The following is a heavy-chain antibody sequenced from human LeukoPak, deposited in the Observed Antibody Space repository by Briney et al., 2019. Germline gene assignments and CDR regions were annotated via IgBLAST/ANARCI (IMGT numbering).Heavy chain of an antibody. CDR1: GGSFSGYY. CDR2: INHSGST. Sequence: PSETLSLTCAVYGGSFSGYYWSWIRQPPGKGLEWIGEINHSGSTNYNPSLKSRVTISVDTSKNQFSLKLSSVTAADTAVYYCARSPRNYGSGSYHTPYNWFDPWGQGTLVTVSS. D-gene: IGHD3-10*01. J-gene: IGHJ5*02. CDR3: ARSPRNYGSGSYHTPYNWFDP. V-gene: IGHV4-34*01.